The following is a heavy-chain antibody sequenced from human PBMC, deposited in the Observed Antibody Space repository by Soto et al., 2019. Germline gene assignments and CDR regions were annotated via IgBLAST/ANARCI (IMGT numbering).Heavy chain of an antibody. Sequence: EVRLVETGGDLIQPGGSLRLSCAVSGFTVSNNYMYWVRQPPGKGLEWVSLIYSHGDTRYADSVRGRFTVSRDNPKNTLYLQMNSLRSEDTAVYYCARKTDSGGNGGFWGQGTLVTVSS. D-gene: IGHD2-15*01. J-gene: IGHJ4*02. CDR1: GFTVSNNY. V-gene: IGHV3-53*05. CDR3: ARKTDSGGNGGF. CDR2: IYSHGDT.